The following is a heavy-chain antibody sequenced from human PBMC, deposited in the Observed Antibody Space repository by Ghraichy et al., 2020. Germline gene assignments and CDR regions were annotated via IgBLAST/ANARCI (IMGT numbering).Heavy chain of an antibody. CDR3: AREETGIAVAPVKFDY. CDR2: ISAYNGNT. V-gene: IGHV1-18*01. J-gene: IGHJ4*02. D-gene: IGHD6-19*01. CDR1: GYTFTSYG. Sequence: ASVKVSCKASGYTFTSYGISWVRQAPGQGLEWMGWISAYNGNTNYAQKLQGRVTMTTDTSTSTAYMELRSLRSDDTAVYYCAREETGIAVAPVKFDYWGQGTLVTVSS.